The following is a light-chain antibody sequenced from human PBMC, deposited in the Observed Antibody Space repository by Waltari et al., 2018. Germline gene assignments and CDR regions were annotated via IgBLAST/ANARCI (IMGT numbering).Light chain of an antibody. V-gene: IGLV4-69*01. CDR2: VTSDGSH. Sequence: QLVVTQSPSASASLGASVKLTCTLSSGHSSTVIAWLQQQPEKGPRYLMKVTSDGSHSRGDEIPDRFSGSSSGAERYLTISSLQAEDEADYYCQTGGHGTWVFGGGTKLTVL. CDR3: QTGGHGTWV. J-gene: IGLJ3*02. CDR1: SGHSSTV.